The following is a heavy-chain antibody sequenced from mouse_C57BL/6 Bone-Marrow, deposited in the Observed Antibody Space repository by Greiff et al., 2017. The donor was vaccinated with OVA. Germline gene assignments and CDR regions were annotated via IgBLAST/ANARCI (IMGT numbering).Heavy chain of an antibody. V-gene: IGHV5-12*01. CDR1: GFTFSDYY. Sequence: EVQLVESGGGLVQPGGSLKLSCAASGFTFSDYYMYWVRQTPEKRLEWVAYISNGGGSTYYPDTVKGRFTISRDNAKNTLYLQMSCLKSEDTAMYYCYYYGSIGFAYWGQGTLVTVSA. D-gene: IGHD1-1*01. J-gene: IGHJ3*01. CDR2: ISNGGGST. CDR3: YYYGSIGFAY.